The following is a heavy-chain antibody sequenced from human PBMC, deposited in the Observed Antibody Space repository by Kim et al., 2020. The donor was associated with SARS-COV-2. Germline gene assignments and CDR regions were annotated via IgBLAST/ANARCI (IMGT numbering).Heavy chain of an antibody. D-gene: IGHD3-16*01. V-gene: IGHV3-30-3*01. J-gene: IGHJ4*02. CDR3: ASPLGPIDYFDY. CDR2: ISYDGSNK. CDR1: GFTFSSYA. Sequence: GGSLRLSCAASGFTFSSYAMHWVRQAPGKGLEWVAVISYDGSNKYYADSVKGRFTISRDNSKNTLYLQMNSLRAEDTAVYYCASPLGPIDYFDYWGQGTLVTVSS.